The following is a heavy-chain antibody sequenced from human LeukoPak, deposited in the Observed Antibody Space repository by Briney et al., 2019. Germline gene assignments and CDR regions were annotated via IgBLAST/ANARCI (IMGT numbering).Heavy chain of an antibody. CDR3: ARGDSGYSYGYWFDP. CDR1: GYSISSGYY. D-gene: IGHD5-18*01. CDR2: IYHSGST. Sequence: SETLSLTCAVSGYSISSGYYWGWIRQPSGKGLEWIGSIYHSGSTYYNPSLKSRVTISVDTSKNQFSLKLSSVTAADTAVYYCARGDSGYSYGYWFDPWGQGTLVTVSS. J-gene: IGHJ5*02. V-gene: IGHV4-38-2*01.